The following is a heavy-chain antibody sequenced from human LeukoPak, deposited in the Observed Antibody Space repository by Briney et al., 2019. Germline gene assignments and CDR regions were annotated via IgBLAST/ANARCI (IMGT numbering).Heavy chain of an antibody. Sequence: SETLSLTCTVSGGSISSGSCYWSWIRQPAGKGLEWIGRIYTSGSTNYNPSLKSRVTISVDTSKNQFSLQLNSVTPEDTAVYYCARSSNLHYFDYWGQGTQVTVSS. CDR1: GGSISSGSCY. V-gene: IGHV4-61*02. J-gene: IGHJ4*02. CDR2: IYTSGST. CDR3: ARSSNLHYFDY.